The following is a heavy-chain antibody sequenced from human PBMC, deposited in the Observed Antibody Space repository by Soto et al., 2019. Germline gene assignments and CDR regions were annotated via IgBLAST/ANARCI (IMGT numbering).Heavy chain of an antibody. CDR3: ARADVNTYGFSFLEY. CDR1: GYSFTTYG. Sequence: QVQLVQSGAEVKKPGASVKVSCKASGYSFTTYGISWVRQAPGQGLEWMGWISTYNGDTNYAQKFHGRVTMTTDTSTSTAYMDLRSLRSDDTAVYFCARADVNTYGFSFLEYWGQRSLVTVSS. V-gene: IGHV1-18*01. J-gene: IGHJ4*02. D-gene: IGHD3-10*01. CDR2: ISTYNGDT.